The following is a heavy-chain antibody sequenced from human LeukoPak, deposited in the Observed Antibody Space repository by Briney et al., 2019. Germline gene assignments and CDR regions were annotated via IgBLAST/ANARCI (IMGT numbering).Heavy chain of an antibody. Sequence: GGSLRLSCVASGFTFDDYSFHWVRQAPGKGLEWLSLISRDGRTTYYADSVKGRFTISRDNAQNSLFLQMNSLRAEDTAVYFCATSGGFVLPNAITGNWYMDVWGRGTSVTVSS. V-gene: IGHV3-43*01. D-gene: IGHD2-2*01. J-gene: IGHJ6*03. CDR1: GFTFDDYS. CDR3: ATSGGFVLPNAITGNWYMDV. CDR2: ISRDGRTT.